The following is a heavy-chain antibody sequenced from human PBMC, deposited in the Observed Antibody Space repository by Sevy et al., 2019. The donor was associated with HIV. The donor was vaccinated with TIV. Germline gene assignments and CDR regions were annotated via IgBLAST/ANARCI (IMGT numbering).Heavy chain of an antibody. Sequence: GGSLRLSCTASGFTFSSYDMDWVRQAPGKGLEWVGRIRNKPKSYTTEYAASVKGRFTISRDDSRNSLYLQMNSLKTEDTAVYYCAAVAANKGYFDIWGRGSLVTVSS. CDR3: AAVAANKGYFDI. V-gene: IGHV3-72*01. CDR2: IRNKPKSYTT. J-gene: IGHJ2*01. D-gene: IGHD6-19*01. CDR1: GFTFSSYD.